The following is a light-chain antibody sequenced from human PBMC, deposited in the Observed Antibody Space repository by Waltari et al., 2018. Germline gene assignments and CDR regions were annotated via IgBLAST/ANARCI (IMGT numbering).Light chain of an antibody. Sequence: QSVPTQPRSVSRSAAQSVTFSCTGSGRDVAAYHDVSWYQQHPGKAPKVVIYDVTKRPSGVPDRFSGSVSGNSASLTISGLQAEDEADYYCCSYAGTWVFGGGTKLTVL. J-gene: IGLJ3*02. CDR2: DVT. V-gene: IGLV2-11*01. CDR1: GRDVAAYHD. CDR3: CSYAGTWV.